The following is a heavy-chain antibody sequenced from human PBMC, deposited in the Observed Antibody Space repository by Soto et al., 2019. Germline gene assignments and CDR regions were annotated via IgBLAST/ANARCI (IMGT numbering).Heavy chain of an antibody. CDR1: GYTFTSYY. Sequence: ASVKVSCKASGYTFTSYYMHWVRQAPGQGLEWMGIINPSGGSTSYAQKFQGRVTMTRDTSTSTVYMELSSLRSEDTAVYYCARVYYDSSGYQGYHNWFDPWGQGTLVTVSS. D-gene: IGHD3-22*01. CDR2: INPSGGST. J-gene: IGHJ5*02. V-gene: IGHV1-46*03. CDR3: ARVYYDSSGYQGYHNWFDP.